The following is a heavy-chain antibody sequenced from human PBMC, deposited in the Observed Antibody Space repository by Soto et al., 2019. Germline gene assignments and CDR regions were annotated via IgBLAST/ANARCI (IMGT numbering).Heavy chain of an antibody. D-gene: IGHD3-3*01. CDR2: IYNSGIT. V-gene: IGHV4-30-4*01. J-gene: IGHJ5*02. CDR1: CGSISSCDYS. Sequence: SETLSLTCTVSCGSISSCDYSWSWVRQSPGKGLEWIGHIYNSGITYYNPSLKSRVVISIDTSRNQFSLRLNSLTAADRAVYFCARGVTVSGLVSRFWFDPWGQGTVVTVSS. CDR3: ARGVTVSGLVSRFWFDP.